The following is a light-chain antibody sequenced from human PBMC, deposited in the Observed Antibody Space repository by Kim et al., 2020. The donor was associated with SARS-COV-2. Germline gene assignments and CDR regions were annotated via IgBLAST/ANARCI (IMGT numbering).Light chain of an antibody. CDR1: SSDIGVYNY. CDR2: DVS. Sequence: GQSVTTSCTGTSSDIGVYNYVSWYQKYPGKAPKLMIYDVSKRPSWVPDRFSGSKSGNTASLTISGLQAEDEADYYCCSYTGSSTMVFGGGTQLTVL. CDR3: CSYTGSSTMV. V-gene: IGLV2-11*03. J-gene: IGLJ2*01.